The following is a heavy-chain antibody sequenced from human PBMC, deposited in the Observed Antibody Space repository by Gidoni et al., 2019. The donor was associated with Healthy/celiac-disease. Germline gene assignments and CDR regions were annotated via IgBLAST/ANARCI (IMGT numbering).Heavy chain of an antibody. CDR2: IKQDGSEK. Sequence: EVQLVESGGGLVQPGGSLRLSCAASGFTFSSYWLSWVRQAPGKGLEWVANIKQDGSEKYYVDSVKGRFTISRDNAKNSLYLQMNSLRAEDTAVYYCARGNLYGDYGHENANVDYWGQGTLVTVSS. CDR3: ARGNLYGDYGHENANVDY. CDR1: GFTFSSYW. J-gene: IGHJ4*02. D-gene: IGHD4-17*01. V-gene: IGHV3-7*03.